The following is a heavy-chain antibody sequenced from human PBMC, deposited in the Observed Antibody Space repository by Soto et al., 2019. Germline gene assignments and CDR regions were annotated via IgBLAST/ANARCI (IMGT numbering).Heavy chain of an antibody. Sequence: QVQLVQSGAEVKKPGSSVKVSCKASGGTFSSYAISWVRQAPGQGLEWMGGIIPIFGTANYAQKFQGRVTITADESTSTAYMELSSLRSEDTAVYYCAREVRYYDSLPWGWFDPWGQGTLVTVSS. D-gene: IGHD3-22*01. J-gene: IGHJ5*02. V-gene: IGHV1-69*01. CDR1: GGTFSSYA. CDR3: AREVRYYDSLPWGWFDP. CDR2: IIPIFGTA.